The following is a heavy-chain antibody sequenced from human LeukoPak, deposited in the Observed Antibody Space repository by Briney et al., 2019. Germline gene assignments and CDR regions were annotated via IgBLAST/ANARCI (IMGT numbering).Heavy chain of an antibody. D-gene: IGHD1-26*01. J-gene: IGHJ4*02. CDR3: ARDFSGSYDY. V-gene: IGHV4-39*07. Sequence: SETLSLTCTVSGGSISSSNYYWGWIRQPPGKGLEWIGSIYYSGNTYYNPSLKSRLTISVDTSKNQFSLRLRSVTAADTAVYYCARDFSGSYDYWGQGTLVTVSS. CDR2: IYYSGNT. CDR1: GGSISSSNYY.